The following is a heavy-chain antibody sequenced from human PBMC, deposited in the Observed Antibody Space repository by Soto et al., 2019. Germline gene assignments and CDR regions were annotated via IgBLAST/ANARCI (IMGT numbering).Heavy chain of an antibody. CDR1: GITVSSSA. J-gene: IGHJ4*02. CDR3: AKVPGGYSSGRYYFAS. Sequence: EVQLWESGGDLVQPGGSLRLSCADSGITVSSSALSWGRQAPGKRLEWVSSIRGGGGYTYYADSVTGRFTISRDNSRITLFMQMNILRAEDTALYYCAKVPGGYSSGRYYFASWGQGTLVTVSS. D-gene: IGHD6-19*01. CDR2: IRGGGGYT. V-gene: IGHV3-23*01.